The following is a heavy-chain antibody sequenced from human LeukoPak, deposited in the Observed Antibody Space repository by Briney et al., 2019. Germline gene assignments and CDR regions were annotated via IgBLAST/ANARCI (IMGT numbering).Heavy chain of an antibody. Sequence: TGGSLRLSCAASGFTFSSYSMNWVRQAPGKGLEWVSYISSSGSTIYYADSVKGRFTISRDNAKNSLYLQMNSLRAEDTAVYYCAREGSSSWDYYFDYWGQGTLVTVSS. CDR1: GFTFSSYS. J-gene: IGHJ4*02. CDR3: AREGSSSWDYYFDY. V-gene: IGHV3-48*04. CDR2: ISSSGSTI. D-gene: IGHD6-13*01.